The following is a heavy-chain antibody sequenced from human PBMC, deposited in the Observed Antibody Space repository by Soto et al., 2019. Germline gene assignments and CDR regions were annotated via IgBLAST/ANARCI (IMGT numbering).Heavy chain of an antibody. J-gene: IGHJ6*02. D-gene: IGHD3-22*01. V-gene: IGHV4-30-4*01. CDR3: AREAVVTPKYHYSHGMAV. Sequence: QVQLQESGPGLVKPSQTLSLTCTVSGGSISSGDYYWSWIRQPPGKCLECIGCIYHSGSTYYSPCLNSRGTLSIATSKNHLSLRLNSVTAADTAVYYRAREAVVTPKYHYSHGMAVWGQGTTVTVSS. CDR2: IYHSGST. CDR1: GGSISSGDYY.